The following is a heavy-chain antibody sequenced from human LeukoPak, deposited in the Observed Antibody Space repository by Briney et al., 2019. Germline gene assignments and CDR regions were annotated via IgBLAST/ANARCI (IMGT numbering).Heavy chain of an antibody. Sequence: SETLSLTCTASRASFTATSYFCGWLRQSPWMRLQWIATINYRGTTYYNPSLQGPPTTSVDTSQHQFPLKVPSVTSADTAFYYCARVSAGVQMWGNWGLGTLVTVSS. CDR3: ARVSAGVQMWGN. D-gene: IGHD3-16*01. V-gene: IGHV4-39*02. CDR1: RASFTATSYF. J-gene: IGHJ1*01. CDR2: INYRGTT.